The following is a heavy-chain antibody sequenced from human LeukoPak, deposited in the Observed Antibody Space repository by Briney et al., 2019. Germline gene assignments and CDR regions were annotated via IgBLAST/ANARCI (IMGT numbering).Heavy chain of an antibody. CDR2: IYPGDSDT. D-gene: IGHD5-18*01. Sequence: GESLKISCKGSGYSFTNYWIGWVRQMPGKGLEWMGIIYPGDSDTRYSPSFQGQVTISADKSISTAYLQWSSLKASDTAMYYCARRRINVDTAMADYFDYWGQGTLVTVSS. J-gene: IGHJ4*02. CDR3: ARRRINVDTAMADYFDY. CDR1: GYSFTNYW. V-gene: IGHV5-51*01.